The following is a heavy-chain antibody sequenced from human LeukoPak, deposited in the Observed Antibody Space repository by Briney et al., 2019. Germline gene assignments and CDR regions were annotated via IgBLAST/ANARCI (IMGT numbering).Heavy chain of an antibody. CDR3: ARGGGSSGYFPPLDFDY. CDR2: IYTSGST. CDR1: GGSISSYY. Sequence: PSETLSLTCTVSGGSISSYYWSWIRQPAGKGLEWIGRIYTSGSTNYNPSLKSRVTISVDTSKNQFSLKLSSVTAADTAVYYCARGGGSSGYFPPLDFDYWGQGTLVTVSS. D-gene: IGHD3-22*01. V-gene: IGHV4-4*07. J-gene: IGHJ4*02.